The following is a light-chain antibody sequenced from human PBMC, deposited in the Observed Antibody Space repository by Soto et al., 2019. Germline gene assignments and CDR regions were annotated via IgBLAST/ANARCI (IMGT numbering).Light chain of an antibody. J-gene: IGKJ5*01. CDR2: DAS. V-gene: IGKV3-15*01. CDR3: QQYHNWPIT. CDR1: QSVSSN. Sequence: IVMTLSPATLSVSPGERATLSCRASQSVSSNLAWHQQKPGQAPRILMYDASTRATGIPARFSGSGSGTEITLTISSLQSEDFAVYYCQQYHNWPITFGQGALLEIK.